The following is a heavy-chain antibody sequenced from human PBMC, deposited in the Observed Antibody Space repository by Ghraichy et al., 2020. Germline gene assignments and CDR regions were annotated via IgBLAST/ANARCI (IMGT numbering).Heavy chain of an antibody. Sequence: LSLTCAASGFIFSDFYMTWVRQAPGKGLEWLSYISTRGTNIQYADSVRGRFTVSRDDAENSLYLQMNSLRVEDTVVYYCARRHGYFDYWGRGTLVAVSS. CDR2: ISTRGTNI. CDR3: ARRHGYFDY. CDR1: GFIFSDFY. V-gene: IGHV3-11*01. J-gene: IGHJ4*02.